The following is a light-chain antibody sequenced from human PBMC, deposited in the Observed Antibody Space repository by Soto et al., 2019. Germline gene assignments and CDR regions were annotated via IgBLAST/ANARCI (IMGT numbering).Light chain of an antibody. CDR2: ISSDGSH. J-gene: IGLJ3*02. CDR1: SGHRRYV. Sequence: QSVLTQSPSASAYLGASVNLTCTLSSGHRRYVIAWHQQQPEKGPRYLMKISSDGSHNKGDGIPDRFSGSSSGAERYLTISRLQSEDEAYYYCQTWGTGIRVFGGGTKVTVL. V-gene: IGLV4-69*01. CDR3: QTWGTGIRV.